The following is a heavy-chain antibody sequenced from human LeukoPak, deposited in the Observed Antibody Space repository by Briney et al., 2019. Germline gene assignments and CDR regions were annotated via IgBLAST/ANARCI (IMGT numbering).Heavy chain of an antibody. CDR3: ARYSGSYEVNYYYYYGMDV. CDR1: GFTFSAYS. V-gene: IGHV3-21*04. D-gene: IGHD1-26*01. J-gene: IGHJ6*02. Sequence: GGSLRLSCAASGFTFSAYSMNWVRQAPGKGLEWVSSISSSGFYIYYADSPKGRFTISRDNAKNSLYLQMNSLRAEDTAVYYCARYSGSYEVNYYYYYGMDVWGQGTTVTVSS. CDR2: ISSSGFYI.